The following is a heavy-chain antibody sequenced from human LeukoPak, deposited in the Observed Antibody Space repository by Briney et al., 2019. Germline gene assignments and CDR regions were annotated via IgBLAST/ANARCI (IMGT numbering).Heavy chain of an antibody. J-gene: IGHJ4*02. CDR2: VSGSGDGT. V-gene: IGHV3-23*01. CDR1: GFTFSSYA. CDR3: ARDLYYDSAFPYYFDY. Sequence: GGSLRLSCAASGFTFSSYAMSWVRQAPGKGLEWVSAVSGSGDGTYYADSVKGRFTISRDNSKNTLYLQMNSLRAEDTAVYYCARDLYYDSAFPYYFDYWGQGTLVTVSS. D-gene: IGHD3-22*01.